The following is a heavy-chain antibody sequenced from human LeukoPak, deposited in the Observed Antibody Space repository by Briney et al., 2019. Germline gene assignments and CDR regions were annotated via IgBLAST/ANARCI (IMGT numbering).Heavy chain of an antibody. V-gene: IGHV4-59*01. CDR1: GGSISSYY. CDR3: ARLHSSSYYYYYYMDV. CDR2: IYYSGST. Sequence: SETLSLTCTVSGGSISSYYWSWIRQPPGKGLEWIGYIYYSGSTNYNPSLKSRVTISVDTSKNQFSLKLSSVTAADTAVYNCARLHSSSYYYYYYMDVWGKGTTVTVSS. J-gene: IGHJ6*03. D-gene: IGHD6-6*01.